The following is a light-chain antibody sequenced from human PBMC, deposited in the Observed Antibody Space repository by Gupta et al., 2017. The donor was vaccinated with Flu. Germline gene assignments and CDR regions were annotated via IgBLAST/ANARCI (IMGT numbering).Light chain of an antibody. Sequence: QTVTSSCAGSISNTGNNLLSWYQLLPGTAHKLLIYDNNKRPAGIPDRFSGSKSGTSATLGITGLQTGDEADYYCATGDSSLRGVFGGGTKLTVL. CDR3: ATGDSSLRGV. CDR2: DNN. V-gene: IGLV1-51*01. CDR1: ISNTGNNL. J-gene: IGLJ3*02.